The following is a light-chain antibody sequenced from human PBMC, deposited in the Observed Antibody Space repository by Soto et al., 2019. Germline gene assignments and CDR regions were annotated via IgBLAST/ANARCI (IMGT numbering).Light chain of an antibody. Sequence: EIVLTQSPGTLSLSPGERATLSCRASQSVSSSYLAWYQHKPGQAHRLLIYGASSRATGIPDRSSGSGSGTDFALTISRLELEDFAVYYCQQYRCALTFGGGTKVEIK. J-gene: IGKJ4*01. CDR2: GAS. CDR1: QSVSSSY. CDR3: QQYRCALT. V-gene: IGKV3-20*01.